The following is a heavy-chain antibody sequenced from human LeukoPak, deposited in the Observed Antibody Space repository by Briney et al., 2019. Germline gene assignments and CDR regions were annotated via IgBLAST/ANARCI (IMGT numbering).Heavy chain of an antibody. J-gene: IGHJ4*02. V-gene: IGHV4-34*01. CDR1: GGSFSGYY. CDR3: ARTTVVGVFTD. D-gene: IGHD4-11*01. Sequence: SETLSLTCAVYGGSFSGYYWSWIRQPPGKGLEWIGEINHSGSTNYNPSLKSRVTMSVDTSKNQFSLKLSSVTAADTAVYYCARTTVVGVFTDWGQGPLVTVSS. CDR2: INHSGST.